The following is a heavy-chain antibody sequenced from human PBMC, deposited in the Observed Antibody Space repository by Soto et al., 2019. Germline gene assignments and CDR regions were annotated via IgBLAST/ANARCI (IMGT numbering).Heavy chain of an antibody. Sequence: PGXLLKISCKGSGYSFTSYWVSRMRQMPGKGLEWMGRIDPSDSYTNYSPSFQGHVTISADKSISTAYLQWSSLKASDTAMYYCARHPINSGYPSDYWGQGTLVTVSS. CDR3: ARHPINSGYPSDY. J-gene: IGHJ4*02. CDR1: GYSFTSYW. CDR2: IDPSDSYT. V-gene: IGHV5-10-1*01. D-gene: IGHD5-12*01.